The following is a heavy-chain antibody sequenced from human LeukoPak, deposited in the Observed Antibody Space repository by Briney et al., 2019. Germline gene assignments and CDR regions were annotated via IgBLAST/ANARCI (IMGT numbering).Heavy chain of an antibody. Sequence: GGSLRLSCAASGFTFSIYWMSWVRQAPGKGLEWVANIKQGGSETYYVDSVKGRFTISRDNAKNSLYLQMDSLRAEDTAVYYCAREWVAGNKNYYYYYGLDVWGQGTTVTVSS. CDR2: IKQGGSET. CDR3: AREWVAGNKNYYYYYGLDV. V-gene: IGHV3-7*01. CDR1: GFTFSIYW. J-gene: IGHJ6*02. D-gene: IGHD6-19*01.